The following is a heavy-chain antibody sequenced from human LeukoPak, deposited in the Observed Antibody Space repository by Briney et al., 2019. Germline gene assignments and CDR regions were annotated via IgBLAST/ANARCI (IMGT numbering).Heavy chain of an antibody. J-gene: IGHJ4*02. CDR2: ISGSGGST. CDR3: AKVGGYSYGYLAFFDY. D-gene: IGHD5-18*01. V-gene: IGHV3-23*01. CDR1: GFTFSSYA. Sequence: GGSLRLSCAASGFTFSSYAMSWVRQAPGKGLEWVSAISGSGGSTYYADSVKGRFTISRDNSKNTLYLQMNSLRAEDTAVYYCAKVGGYSYGYLAFFDYWGQGTLVTVSS.